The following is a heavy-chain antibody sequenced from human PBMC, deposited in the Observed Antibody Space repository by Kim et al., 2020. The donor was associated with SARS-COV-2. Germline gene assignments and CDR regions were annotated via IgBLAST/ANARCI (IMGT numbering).Heavy chain of an antibody. CDR2: IYYSGST. CDR1: GGSISSSSYY. V-gene: IGHV4-39*07. Sequence: SETLSLTCTVSGGSISSSSYYWGWIRQPPGKGLEWIGSIYYSGSTYYNPSLKSRVTISVDKSKNQFSLKLSSVTAADTAVYYCARVRYSYGSNFDYWGQGTLVTVSS. J-gene: IGHJ4*02. CDR3: ARVRYSYGSNFDY. D-gene: IGHD5-18*01.